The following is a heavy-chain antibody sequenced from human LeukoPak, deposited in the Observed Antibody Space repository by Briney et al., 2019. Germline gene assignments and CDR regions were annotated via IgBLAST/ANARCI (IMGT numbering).Heavy chain of an antibody. D-gene: IGHD5-24*01. Sequence: EASVKVSCKASGGTFSSYAINWVRQATGQGLEWMGWMNPNSGNTGYAQKFQGRVTMTRNTSISTAYMELSSLRSEDTAVYYCARIDGPEDYWGQGTLVTVSS. CDR2: MNPNSGNT. J-gene: IGHJ4*02. CDR1: GGTFSSYA. V-gene: IGHV1-8*02. CDR3: ARIDGPEDY.